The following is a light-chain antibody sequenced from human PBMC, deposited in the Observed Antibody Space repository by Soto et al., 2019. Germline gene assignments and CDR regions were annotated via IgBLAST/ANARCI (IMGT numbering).Light chain of an antibody. Sequence: DIQMTQSPSSLSASVGDTVTLTCRAGQSVDNYLKWYQQKPGKAHGLLIYAAYTLQSGVQSRFSASGSGTDFTLTISSLQPEDFATYYCKQDLRPPLTFGPGTKVDIK. CDR2: AAY. V-gene: IGKV1-39*01. CDR3: KQDLRPPLT. J-gene: IGKJ3*01. CDR1: QSVDNY.